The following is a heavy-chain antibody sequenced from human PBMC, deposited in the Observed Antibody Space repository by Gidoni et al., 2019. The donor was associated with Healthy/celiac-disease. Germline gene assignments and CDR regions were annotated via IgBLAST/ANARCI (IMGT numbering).Heavy chain of an antibody. V-gene: IGHV3-23*01. CDR1: GFTFSSYA. CDR2: ISGSGGST. Sequence: EVQLLESGGGLVQPGGSLRLSCAASGFTFSSYAMSWVRQAPGKGLEWVSAISGSGGSTYYADSVKGRFTISRDNSKNTLYLQMNSLRAEDTAVYYCAKTDSRIAVAGTLSDYWGQGTLVTVSS. J-gene: IGHJ4*02. D-gene: IGHD6-19*01. CDR3: AKTDSRIAVAGTLSDY.